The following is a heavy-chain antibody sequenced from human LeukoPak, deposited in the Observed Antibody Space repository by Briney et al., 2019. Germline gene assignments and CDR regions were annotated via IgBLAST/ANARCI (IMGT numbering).Heavy chain of an antibody. Sequence: ASVKVSCKASGYTLTELSMHWVRQAPGKGLEWMGGFDPEDGETIYAQKFQGRVTMTEDTSTDTAYMELSSLRSEDTAVYYCATVTTGTTIYYMDVWGKGTTVTVSS. D-gene: IGHD1-1*01. J-gene: IGHJ6*03. V-gene: IGHV1-24*01. CDR3: ATVTTGTTIYYMDV. CDR2: FDPEDGET. CDR1: GYTLTELS.